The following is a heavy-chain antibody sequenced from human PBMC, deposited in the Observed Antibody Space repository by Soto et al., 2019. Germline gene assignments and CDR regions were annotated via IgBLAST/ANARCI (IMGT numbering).Heavy chain of an antibody. V-gene: IGHV3-30-3*01. Sequence: QVQLVESGGGVVQPGRSLRLSCAASGFTFSTYAMHWVRQAPGKGLEWVALISYDGGNKHYADSVKGRFTISRDNSKNTLYLQMNSLRPEDTAVYYCARAGRGYDYTEVDSWGQGTLVTVSS. CDR3: ARAGRGYDYTEVDS. J-gene: IGHJ4*02. CDR1: GFTFSTYA. D-gene: IGHD5-12*01. CDR2: ISYDGGNK.